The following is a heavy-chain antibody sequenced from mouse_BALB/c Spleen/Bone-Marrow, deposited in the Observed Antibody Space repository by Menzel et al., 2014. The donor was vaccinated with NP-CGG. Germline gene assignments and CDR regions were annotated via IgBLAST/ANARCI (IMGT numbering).Heavy chain of an antibody. D-gene: IGHD1-1*01. Sequence: VQLQQSGPELVKPGASVKVSCKASGYAFTNYNMYWVKQSHGKSLEWIGYNDPYSGGTNYNQKFKGKATLTVDKSSSTAYMHLNRLTSEDSAVYYCARLGTTAVPDYWGQGTTLTVSS. V-gene: IGHV1S135*01. CDR2: NDPYSGGT. CDR1: GYAFTNYN. J-gene: IGHJ2*01. CDR3: ARLGTTAVPDY.